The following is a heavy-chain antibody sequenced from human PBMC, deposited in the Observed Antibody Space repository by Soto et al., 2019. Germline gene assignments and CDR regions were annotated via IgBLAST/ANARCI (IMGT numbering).Heavy chain of an antibody. CDR2: ITNNGGST. V-gene: IGHV3-64D*06. J-gene: IGHJ4*02. CDR1: GFTFSNYA. D-gene: IGHD2-2*01. CDR3: VKVHGPYHLNFEL. Sequence: GGSLRLSXSASGFTFSNYAIHWVRQAPGKGLEYVAAITNNGGSTYYADSMKGRFTISRDNSKSTVFLQMSSLRPEDTAIYYCVKVHGPYHLNFELWGRGTLVTVS.